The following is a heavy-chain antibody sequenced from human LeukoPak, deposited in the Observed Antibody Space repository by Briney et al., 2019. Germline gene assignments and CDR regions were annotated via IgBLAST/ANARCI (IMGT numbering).Heavy chain of an antibody. J-gene: IGHJ4*02. Sequence: GGSLRLSCAASGFTFSSYGMHWVRQAPGKGLEWVAFIRYDGSNKYYADSVKGRFTISRDNSKNTLYLQMNSLRAEDTAVYYCAKDPVDSGSYEDYFDYWGQGTLVTVSS. V-gene: IGHV3-30*02. CDR1: GFTFSSYG. D-gene: IGHD1-26*01. CDR3: AKDPVDSGSYEDYFDY. CDR2: IRYDGSNK.